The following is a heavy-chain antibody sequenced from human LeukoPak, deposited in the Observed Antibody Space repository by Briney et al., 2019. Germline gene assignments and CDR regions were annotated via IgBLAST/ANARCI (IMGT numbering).Heavy chain of an antibody. J-gene: IGHJ4*02. V-gene: IGHV4-59*02. D-gene: IGHD5-12*01. CDR2: VYYSGST. CDR1: GGSVSGYY. CDR3: ARLRGGYSGYDWYVDY. Sequence: PSETLSLTCVVSGGSVSGYYWGWIRQPPGRGLEWIGYVYYSGSTNYNPSFKSRIIISVDTSRNQFSLQLSSVTAADTAVYYCARLRGGYSGYDWYVDYWGQGTLVTVSS.